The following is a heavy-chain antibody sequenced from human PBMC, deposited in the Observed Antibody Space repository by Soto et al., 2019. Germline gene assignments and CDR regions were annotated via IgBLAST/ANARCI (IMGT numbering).Heavy chain of an antibody. Sequence: GGSLRLSCAASGFTVSSNYMSWVRQAPGKGLEWVAVIYDGGSTYYADSVKGRFTISRDNSKNTLYLQMNSLRAEDTAVYYCARDSFLVPGPSEPNYFDYWGQGTLVTVSS. J-gene: IGHJ4*02. CDR1: GFTVSSNY. CDR3: ARDSFLVPGPSEPNYFDY. D-gene: IGHD2-2*01. V-gene: IGHV3-66*02. CDR2: IYDGGST.